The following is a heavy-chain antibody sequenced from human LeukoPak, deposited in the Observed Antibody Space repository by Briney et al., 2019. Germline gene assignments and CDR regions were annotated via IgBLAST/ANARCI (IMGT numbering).Heavy chain of an antibody. J-gene: IGHJ6*02. V-gene: IGHV3-30-3*01. CDR2: ISYDGSNK. CDR3: ARVSKNYDFWSGYYDYYYYYGMDV. D-gene: IGHD3-3*01. Sequence: PGGSLRLSCSASGFTFSSYAMHWVRQAPGKGLEWVAVISYDGSNKYYADSVKGRFTISRDNSKNTLYLQMNSLRAEDTAVYYCARVSKNYDFWSGYYDYYYYYGMDVWGQGTTVTVSS. CDR1: GFTFSSYA.